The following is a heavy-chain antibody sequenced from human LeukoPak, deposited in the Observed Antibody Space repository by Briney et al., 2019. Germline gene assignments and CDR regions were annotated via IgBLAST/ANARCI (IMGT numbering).Heavy chain of an antibody. J-gene: IGHJ4*02. Sequence: GGSLRLSCAAPGFIFSSYWMSWVRQAPGKGLEWVANIKQDGSEKYYVDSVKSRFTISRDNAKNSLYLQMNSLRAEDTAVYYCARVFNWNSRGGHYFDYWGQGTLVTVSS. CDR1: GFIFSSYW. CDR2: IKQDGSEK. V-gene: IGHV3-7*01. CDR3: ARVFNWNSRGGHYFDY. D-gene: IGHD1-7*01.